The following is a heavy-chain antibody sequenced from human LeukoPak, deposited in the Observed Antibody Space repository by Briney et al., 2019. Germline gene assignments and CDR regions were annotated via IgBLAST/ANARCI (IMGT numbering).Heavy chain of an antibody. CDR3: AKTYYYGSGSYYKFLDY. V-gene: IGHV3-48*03. CDR1: GFTFSSYE. CDR2: ISSSGSSI. Sequence: PGGSLRLSCAASGFTFSSYEMNWVRQAPGKGLEWVSYISSSGSSIYYADSVKGRFTTSRDNAKNSLYLQMNSLRAEDTAVYYCAKTYYYGSGSYYKFLDYWGQGTLVTVSS. D-gene: IGHD3-10*01. J-gene: IGHJ4*02.